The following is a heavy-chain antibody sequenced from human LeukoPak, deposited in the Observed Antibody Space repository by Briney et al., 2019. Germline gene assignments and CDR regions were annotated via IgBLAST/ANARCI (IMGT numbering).Heavy chain of an antibody. J-gene: IGHJ4*02. V-gene: IGHV3-48*01. Sequence: GGSLRLSCAASGFTFRTYSMKWVRQAPGKGLEWVSYISDSSAMYYADSVRGRFTISRENDKNSLFLQMNSLRGEDTAVYYCARDGGYSGFDADCWGQGTLVTVSS. CDR1: GFTFRTYS. D-gene: IGHD5-12*01. CDR3: ARDGGYSGFDADC. CDR2: ISDSSAM.